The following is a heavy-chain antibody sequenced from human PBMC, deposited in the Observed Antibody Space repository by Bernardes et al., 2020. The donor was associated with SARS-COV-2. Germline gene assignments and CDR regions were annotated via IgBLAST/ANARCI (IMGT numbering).Heavy chain of an antibody. CDR1: GGSISSYY. CDR3: ARRTVTVRQIGY. D-gene: IGHD4-17*01. V-gene: IGHV4-59*08. CDR2: IYYSGST. Sequence: SETLSLTCTVSGGSISSYYWSWIRQPPGKGLEWIGYIYYSGSTNYNPSLKSRVTISVDTSKNQFSLKLSSVTAADTAVYYCARRTVTVRQIGYWGQGTLVTVSS. J-gene: IGHJ4*02.